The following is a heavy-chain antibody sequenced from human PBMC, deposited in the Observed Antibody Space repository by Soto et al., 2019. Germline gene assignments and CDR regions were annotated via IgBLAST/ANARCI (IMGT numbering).Heavy chain of an antibody. D-gene: IGHD2-15*01. J-gene: IGHJ6*02. CDR2: IYHSGST. V-gene: IGHV4-61*08. CDR1: GGSVSSGGYF. CDR3: ARVGCSGGGCYSIDYYYYAMDV. Sequence: SQTLSLTCTVSGGSVSSGGYFWSWIRQSPGKGLEWIGYIYHSGSTNYNPSLKSRVTISLDMSKNQFSLKMTSVTAADTAVYYCARVGCSGGGCYSIDYYYYAMDVWGQGTTVTVSS.